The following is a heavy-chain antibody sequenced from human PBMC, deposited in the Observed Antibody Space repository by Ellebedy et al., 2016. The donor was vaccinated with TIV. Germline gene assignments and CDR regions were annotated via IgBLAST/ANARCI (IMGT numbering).Heavy chain of an antibody. Sequence: AASVKVSCKASGYTFTSYDIHWVRQATGQGLEWMGWMNPKSGNTGYAQKFQDRVTMTTNTSINAAYMSLSSLRSEDTAVYYCTRGGTTGFDPWGHGTLVIVSS. V-gene: IGHV1-8*01. D-gene: IGHD1-14*01. CDR2: MNPKSGNT. J-gene: IGHJ5*02. CDR3: TRGGTTGFDP. CDR1: GYTFTSYD.